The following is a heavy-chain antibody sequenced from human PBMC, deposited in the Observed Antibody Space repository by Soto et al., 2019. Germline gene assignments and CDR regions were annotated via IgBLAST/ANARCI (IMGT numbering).Heavy chain of an antibody. CDR2: IYYSGST. CDR1: GGSISSYY. D-gene: IGHD6-13*01. CDR3: ARVLGYSSSWYRNWLDP. Sequence: PSETLSLTCTLSGGSISSYYWSWIRQPPGKGLEWIGYIYYSGSTNYNPSLKSRVTISVDTSKNQFSLKLSSVTAADTAVYYCARVLGYSSSWYRNWLDPWGQATLVTVSS. J-gene: IGHJ5*02. V-gene: IGHV4-59*01.